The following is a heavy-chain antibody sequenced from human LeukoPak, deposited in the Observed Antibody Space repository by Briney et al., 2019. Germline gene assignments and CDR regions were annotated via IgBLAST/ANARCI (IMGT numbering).Heavy chain of an antibody. Sequence: SETLSLTCTVSGYSISSGYYWGWIRQPPGKGLEWIGSIYHSGSTYYNPSLKSRVTISVDTSKNQFSLKLSSVTAADTAVYYCARGSPASGYDNDYWGQGTLVTVSS. V-gene: IGHV4-38-2*02. CDR1: GYSISSGYY. D-gene: IGHD5-12*01. CDR2: IYHSGST. J-gene: IGHJ4*02. CDR3: ARGSPASGYDNDY.